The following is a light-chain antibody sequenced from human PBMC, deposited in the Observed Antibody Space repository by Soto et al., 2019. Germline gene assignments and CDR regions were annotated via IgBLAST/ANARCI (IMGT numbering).Light chain of an antibody. CDR1: RDISGW. Sequence: DIQMTQSPSTLSASVGDRVSITCRASRDISGWLAWYQQTPGKAPKLLIYDVSILQSGVPSRFSGSVSGTEFTLTISGLQPGDAATYYCQQYNNYPWTFGLGTKVEGK. CDR3: QQYNNYPWT. CDR2: DVS. J-gene: IGKJ1*01. V-gene: IGKV1-5*01.